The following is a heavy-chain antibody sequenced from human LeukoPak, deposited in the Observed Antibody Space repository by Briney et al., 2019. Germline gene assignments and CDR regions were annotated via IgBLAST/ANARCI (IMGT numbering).Heavy chain of an antibody. V-gene: IGHV1-3*01. J-gene: IGHJ4*02. CDR3: ARISRLGSSHVPFDY. D-gene: IGHD6-19*01. CDR1: GYTFTGYY. CDR2: INAGNGNT. Sequence: ASVKVSCKASGYTFTGYYMHWVRQAPGQRLEWMGWINAGNGNTKYSQKFQGRVTITRDTSASTAYMELSSLRSEDTAVYYCARISRLGSSHVPFDYWGQGTLVTVSS.